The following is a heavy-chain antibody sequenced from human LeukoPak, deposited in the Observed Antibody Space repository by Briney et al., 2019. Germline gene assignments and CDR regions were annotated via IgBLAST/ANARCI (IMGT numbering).Heavy chain of an antibody. D-gene: IGHD3-10*02. V-gene: IGHV3-23*01. J-gene: IGHJ6*04. CDR2: ISGSGNST. CDR1: GFTFSSYA. Sequence: GGSLRLSCAASGFTFSSYAMNWVRQAPGKGLEWVSAISGSGNSTYYADSVKGRLTISRDNSKNTLYLQMNSLRAEDTAVYYCAELGITMIGGVWGKGTTVTISS. CDR3: AELGITMIGGV.